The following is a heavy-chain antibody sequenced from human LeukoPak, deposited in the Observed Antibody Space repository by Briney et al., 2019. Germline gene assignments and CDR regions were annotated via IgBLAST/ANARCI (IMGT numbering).Heavy chain of an antibody. V-gene: IGHV4-39*07. J-gene: IGHJ4*02. CDR3: ARSRGGGPNFEY. D-gene: IGHD2-21*01. Sequence: PSETLSLTCTVSGGSINSGSYYWGWIRQPPGKGLEWIGSIYYSGSTYYNPSLKSRVTISVDTSKNQFSLKLSSVTAADTAVYYCARSRGGGPNFEYWGQGTLVTVSS. CDR1: GGSINSGSYY. CDR2: IYYSGST.